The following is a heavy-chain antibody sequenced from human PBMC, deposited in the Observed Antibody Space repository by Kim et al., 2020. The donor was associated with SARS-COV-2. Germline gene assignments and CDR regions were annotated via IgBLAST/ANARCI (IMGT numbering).Heavy chain of an antibody. CDR3: ARNPKSAFDI. CDR1: GGSVSSYY. J-gene: IGHJ3*02. CDR2: VYHSGST. Sequence: SETLSLTCTVSGGSVSSYYWTWIRQSPGRGPEWIGHVYHSGSTTYSPSLTIRVTMSIDTSKNEFYLKLRSVTPADTAVYYCARNPKSAFDIWSLGTLVTVSS. V-gene: IGHV4-59*02.